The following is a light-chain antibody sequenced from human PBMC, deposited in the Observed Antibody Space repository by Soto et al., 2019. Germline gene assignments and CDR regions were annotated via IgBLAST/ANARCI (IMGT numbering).Light chain of an antibody. CDR3: QKYNSAPNT. CDR1: QGISNY. V-gene: IGKV1-27*01. Sequence: IQTTQSPSSLSVSVGARVTITCRASQGISNYLAWYQQKPGKVPKLLIYAASTLQSGVPSRFSGSGSGTDFTLTSSSLQPEDVATYYCQKYNSAPNTFGQGTRLEIK. CDR2: AAS. J-gene: IGKJ5*01.